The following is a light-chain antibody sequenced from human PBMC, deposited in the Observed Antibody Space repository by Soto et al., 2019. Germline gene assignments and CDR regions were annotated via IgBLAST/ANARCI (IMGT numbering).Light chain of an antibody. CDR2: GAS. J-gene: IGKJ1*01. V-gene: IGKV3-20*01. CDR1: QSVSSNY. CDR3: QQYGSSPQT. Sequence: EIVLTQSPGTLSLSPGERATLSCRASQSVSSNYLAWYQQKPGQAPRLLIYGASSWATGIPDRFSGRGSGTDFTLTISRLEPEDFEVYSCQQYGSSPQTFGQGTKVEIK.